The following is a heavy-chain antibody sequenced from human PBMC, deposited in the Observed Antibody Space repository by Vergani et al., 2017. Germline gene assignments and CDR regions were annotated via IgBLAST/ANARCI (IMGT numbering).Heavy chain of an antibody. D-gene: IGHD6-13*01. V-gene: IGHV3-9*01. Sequence: EVQLVESGGGLVQPGRSLRLSCAASGFTFDDYAMHWVRQAPGKGLEWVSGISWNSGSIGYADSVKGRFTISRDNAKNSLYLQMNSLRAEDTAVYYCARPGIEAAATGDPTTAYYYMDVWGQGTTVTVSS. CDR3: ARPGIEAAATGDPTTAYYYMDV. J-gene: IGHJ6*03. CDR1: GFTFDDYA. CDR2: ISWNSGSI.